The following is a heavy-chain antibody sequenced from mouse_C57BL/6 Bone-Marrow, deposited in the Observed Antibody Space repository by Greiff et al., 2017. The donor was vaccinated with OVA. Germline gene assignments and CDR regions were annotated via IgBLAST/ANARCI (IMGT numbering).Heavy chain of an antibody. Sequence: QVQLQQPGAELVKPGASVKMSCKASGYTFTSYWITWVKQRPGQGLEWIGDIYPGSGSTNYNEKFKSKATLTVDTSSSTAYMQLSSLTSEDSAVYYGARGGYDYDSYAMDYWGQGTSVTVSS. V-gene: IGHV1-55*01. D-gene: IGHD2-4*01. CDR2: IYPGSGST. J-gene: IGHJ4*01. CDR3: ARGGYDYDSYAMDY. CDR1: GYTFTSYW.